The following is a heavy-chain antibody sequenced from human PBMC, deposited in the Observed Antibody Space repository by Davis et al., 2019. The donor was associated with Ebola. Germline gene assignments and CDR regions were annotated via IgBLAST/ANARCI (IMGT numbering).Heavy chain of an antibody. Sequence: GGSLRLSCAASGFTFSGSAMHWVRQASGKGLEWVGPIRSKANSYATAYAASVKGRFTISRDDSKNTAYLQMNSLKTEDTAVYYCTSRGIAVAGTDYWGQGTLVTVSS. CDR1: GFTFSGSA. V-gene: IGHV3-73*01. J-gene: IGHJ4*02. D-gene: IGHD6-19*01. CDR2: IRSKANSYAT. CDR3: TSRGIAVAGTDY.